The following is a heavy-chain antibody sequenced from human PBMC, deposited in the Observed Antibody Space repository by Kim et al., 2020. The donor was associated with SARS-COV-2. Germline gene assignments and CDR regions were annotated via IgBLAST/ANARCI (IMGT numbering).Heavy chain of an antibody. V-gene: IGHV3-9*01. J-gene: IGHJ6*02. Sequence: GGSLRLSCAASGFTFDDYAMHWVRQAPGKGLEWVSGISWNSGSIGYADSVKGRFTISRDNAKNSLYLQMNSLRAEDTALYYCAKDMNYYGSGEHDYGMDVWGQGTTVTVSS. D-gene: IGHD3-10*01. CDR1: GFTFDDYA. CDR3: AKDMNYYGSGEHDYGMDV. CDR2: ISWNSGSI.